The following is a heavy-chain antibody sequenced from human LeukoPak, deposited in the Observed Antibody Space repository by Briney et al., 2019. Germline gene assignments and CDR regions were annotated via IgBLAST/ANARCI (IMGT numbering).Heavy chain of an antibody. CDR1: GGSFSFYY. CDR3: ARQGVGSGSYYYFDY. V-gene: IGHV4-34*01. CDR2: INLSGST. Sequence: SETLSLTCAVYGGSFSFYYWSWIRQPPEKGLEWIGEINLSGSTNYNPSLKSRVTISVDTSKNQFSLKLRSVTAADTAVYYCARQGVGSGSYYYFDYWGQGTLVTVSS. D-gene: IGHD1-26*01. J-gene: IGHJ4*02.